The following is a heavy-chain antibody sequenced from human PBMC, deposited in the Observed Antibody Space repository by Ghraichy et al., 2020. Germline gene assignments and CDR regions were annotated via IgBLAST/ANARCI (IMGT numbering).Heavy chain of an antibody. Sequence: SETLSLSCTVSGASITSYFWSWIRQPPGKGLEWIGYIYYSGSTLYDPSVQGRVTISLDTSKNLCSLKLTSVTAADTAVYYCARHAAIPAYRYGMDVWGQGTTVTVSS. CDR3: ARHAAIPAYRYGMDV. CDR1: GASITSYF. J-gene: IGHJ6*02. V-gene: IGHV4-59*08. D-gene: IGHD2-2*01. CDR2: IYYSGST.